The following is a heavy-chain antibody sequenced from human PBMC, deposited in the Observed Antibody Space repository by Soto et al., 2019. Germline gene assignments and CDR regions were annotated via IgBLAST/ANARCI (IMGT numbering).Heavy chain of an antibody. CDR3: ARAKSYGGKSRDAFDI. Sequence: EVQLVESGGGLIQPGGSLRLSCAASGFTVSSNYMSWVRQAPGKGLEWVSVIYSGGSTYYADSVKGRFTISRDNSKNTLYLQMNSLRAEDTAVYYCARAKSYGGKSRDAFDIWGQGTMVTVSS. V-gene: IGHV3-53*01. CDR1: GFTVSSNY. J-gene: IGHJ3*02. D-gene: IGHD4-17*01. CDR2: IYSGGST.